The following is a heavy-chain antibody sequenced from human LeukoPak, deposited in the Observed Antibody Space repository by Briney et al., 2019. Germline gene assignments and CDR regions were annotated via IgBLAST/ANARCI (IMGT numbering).Heavy chain of an antibody. CDR1: GFTFSSYS. Sequence: GGSLRLSCAASGFTFSSYSMNWVRQAPGKGLEWVSSISSSSSYIYYADSVKGRFTIPRDNAKNSLYLQMNSLRAEDTALYYCARDISGSPDLGEWFDLWGQGTLVTVSS. CDR3: ARDISGSPDLGEWFDL. CDR2: ISSSSSYI. J-gene: IGHJ5*02. V-gene: IGHV3-21*04. D-gene: IGHD1-26*01.